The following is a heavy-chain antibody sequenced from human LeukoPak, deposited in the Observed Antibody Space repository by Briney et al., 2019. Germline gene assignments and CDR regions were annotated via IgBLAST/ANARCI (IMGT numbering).Heavy chain of an antibody. V-gene: IGHV3-21*01. D-gene: IGHD2-2*01. CDR3: ARVSADMPHWHFDL. CDR1: GFTFSSYS. J-gene: IGHJ2*01. CDR2: FSRSGPYI. Sequence: PGGSLRLSCAASGFTFSSYSMKWVRQAPGKGLEWVSSFSRSGPYIYYADSVKGRFTIARDNAKNSLYLQMNSLRAEDTAVYCCARVSADMPHWHFDLWGRGTLVTVSS.